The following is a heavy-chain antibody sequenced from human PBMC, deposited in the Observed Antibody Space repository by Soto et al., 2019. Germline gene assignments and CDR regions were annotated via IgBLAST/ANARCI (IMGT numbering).Heavy chain of an antibody. CDR2: ISAGGRST. J-gene: IGHJ6*02. V-gene: IGHV3-23*01. CDR3: AMSYSPDV. D-gene: IGHD4-4*01. Sequence: EVQLLESGGGLVQPGGSLRLSCAASGFTFSTSAMTWVRQSPGQGAEWVSGISAGGRSTYYADSVKGRFTISRDDSKNTLFREMDSLRVDDTATYYGAMSYSPDVWGQGTTGTVSS. CDR1: GFTFSTSA.